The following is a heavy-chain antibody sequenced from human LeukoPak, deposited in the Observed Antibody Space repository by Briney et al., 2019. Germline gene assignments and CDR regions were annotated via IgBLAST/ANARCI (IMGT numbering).Heavy chain of an antibody. CDR2: ISGSGGST. CDR3: AKDTRVGAIDNSEPPHDY. D-gene: IGHD1-26*01. Sequence: PGGSLRLSCAASGFTFSSYAMSWVRQAPGKGLEWVSAISGSGGSTYYADSVKGRFTISRDNSKNTLYLQMNSLRAEDTAVYYCAKDTRVGAIDNSEPPHDYWGQGTLVTVSS. V-gene: IGHV3-23*01. J-gene: IGHJ4*02. CDR1: GFTFSSYA.